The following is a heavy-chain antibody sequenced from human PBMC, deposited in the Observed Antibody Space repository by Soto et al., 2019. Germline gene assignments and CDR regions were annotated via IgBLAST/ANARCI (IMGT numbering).Heavy chain of an antibody. CDR2: ISSSSDYI. J-gene: IGHJ4*02. Sequence: GGSLRLSCAASGFTFSIYSMNWVRQAPGKGLEWVSSISSSSDYIYYADSVKGRFTISRDNAKNSLYLQMNSLRAEDTAVYYCARSPGRDGYNNFDYWGQGTLVTVSS. V-gene: IGHV3-21*01. CDR3: ARSPGRDGYNNFDY. D-gene: IGHD5-12*01. CDR1: GFTFSIYS.